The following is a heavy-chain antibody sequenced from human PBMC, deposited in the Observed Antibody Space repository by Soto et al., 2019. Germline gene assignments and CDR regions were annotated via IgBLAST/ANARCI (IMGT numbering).Heavy chain of an antibody. CDR2: FDPEDGET. Sequence: ASVKVSCKVSGYTLTELSMHWVRQAPGKGLEWMGGFDPEDGETIYAQKFQGRVTMTEDTSTDTAYMELSSLRSEDTAVYYCATDLGSRVIKPNWFDPWGQGTLVTVSS. CDR1: GYTLTELS. CDR3: ATDLGSRVIKPNWFDP. D-gene: IGHD3-16*01. V-gene: IGHV1-24*01. J-gene: IGHJ5*02.